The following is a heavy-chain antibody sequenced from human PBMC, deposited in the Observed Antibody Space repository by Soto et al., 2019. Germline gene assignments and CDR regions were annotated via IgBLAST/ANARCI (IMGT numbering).Heavy chain of an antibody. Sequence: GSLRLSCAASGFTFSSYGMHWVRQAPGKGLEWVAVIWYDGSNKYYADSVKGRFTISRDNSKNTLYLQMNSLRAEDTAVYYCARGRTVRNYADDSSDYFYFFDYWGQGTQVTVSS. V-gene: IGHV3-33*01. J-gene: IGHJ4*02. CDR1: GFTFSSYG. CDR3: ARGRTVRNYADDSSDYFYFFDY. D-gene: IGHD3-22*01. CDR2: IWYDGSNK.